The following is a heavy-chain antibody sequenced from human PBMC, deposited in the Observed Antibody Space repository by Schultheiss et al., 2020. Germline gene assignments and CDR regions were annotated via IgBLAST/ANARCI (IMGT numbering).Heavy chain of an antibody. CDR2: ISYDGSNK. Sequence: GGSLRLSCAASGFTFSSYSMNWVRQAPGKGLEWVAVISYDGSNKYYADSVKGRFTISRDNSKNTLYLQMNSLRAEDTAVYYCAKAVVVAEASNPYYFDYWGQGTLVTVSS. J-gene: IGHJ4*02. D-gene: IGHD6-19*01. V-gene: IGHV3-30*18. CDR3: AKAVVVAEASNPYYFDY. CDR1: GFTFSSYS.